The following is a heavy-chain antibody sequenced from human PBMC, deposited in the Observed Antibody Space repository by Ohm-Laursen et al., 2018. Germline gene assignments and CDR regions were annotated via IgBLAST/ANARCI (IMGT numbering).Heavy chain of an antibody. D-gene: IGHD3-3*01. J-gene: IGHJ4*02. Sequence: SLRLSCAASGFTFSDYYMNWIRQAPGKGLEWVAVTWAITGNTYYADSAKGRFTISRDNAKNFLYLHMDSLRADDTALYFCARDKSSNYYDNAIDHWGQGTLVTVSS. V-gene: IGHV3-11*05. CDR1: GFTFSDYY. CDR2: TWAITGNT. CDR3: ARDKSSNYYDNAIDH.